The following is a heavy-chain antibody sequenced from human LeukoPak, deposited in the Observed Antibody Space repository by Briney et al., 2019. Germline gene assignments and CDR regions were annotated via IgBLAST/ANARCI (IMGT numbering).Heavy chain of an antibody. D-gene: IGHD5-24*01. CDR2: ISPSSGNI. J-gene: IGHJ4*02. CDR3: MSVRGPYFDY. Sequence: PGGSLRLSCVASGLPLSSYSINWVRQAPEKGLEWVSYISPSSGNIYYLDSVQGRFTVSRDNDRNSLFLQIDSETAEDTAVYFCMSVRGPYFDYWGQGDLVTVSS. V-gene: IGHV3-48*01. CDR1: GLPLSSYS.